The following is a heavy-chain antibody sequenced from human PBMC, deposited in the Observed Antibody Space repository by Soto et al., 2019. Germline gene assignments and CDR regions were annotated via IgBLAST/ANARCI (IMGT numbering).Heavy chain of an antibody. CDR3: ARDWGLRTGDLRKHLDY. V-gene: IGHV1-2*04. Sequence: ASVKVSCKASGYTFTGYYMHWVRQAPGQGLEWMGWINPNIGGTNYAQKFQGWVTMTRDTSISTAYMELSRLRSDDPAVYVCARDWGLRTGDLRKHLDYWGQGTLVTVSS. CDR1: GYTFTGYY. J-gene: IGHJ4*02. CDR2: INPNIGGT. D-gene: IGHD3-10*01.